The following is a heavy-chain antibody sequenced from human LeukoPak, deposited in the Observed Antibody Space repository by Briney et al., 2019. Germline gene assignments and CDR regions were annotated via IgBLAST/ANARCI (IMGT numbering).Heavy chain of an antibody. Sequence: PGGSLRLSCAASGFTFSAYSMNWIRQAPGKGLEWISYISGSGRSIFSADSVRGRFTISRDNANNSLFLQMNSLRAEDTAVYYCARGRYYDTSAYHYFDPWGQRTLFTVSS. J-gene: IGHJ5*02. CDR2: ISGSGRSI. CDR3: ARGRYYDTSAYHYFDP. D-gene: IGHD3-22*01. CDR1: GFTFSAYS. V-gene: IGHV3-48*01.